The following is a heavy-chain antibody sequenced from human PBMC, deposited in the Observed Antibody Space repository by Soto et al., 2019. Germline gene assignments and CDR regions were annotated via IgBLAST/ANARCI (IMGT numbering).Heavy chain of an antibody. CDR1: GYTVTNYW. V-gene: IGHV5-51*01. D-gene: IGHD3-16*01. CDR2: IFPGDSDT. Sequence: PXESLKICCKASGYTVTNYWIGWVRQTPGKGLEWMGIIFPGDSDTRYNPSFEGQVTVSADESISTAYLQWNTLKASDTAMYYCVRPNFGALTHFDSWGQGTLVTVSS. CDR3: VRPNFGALTHFDS. J-gene: IGHJ4*02.